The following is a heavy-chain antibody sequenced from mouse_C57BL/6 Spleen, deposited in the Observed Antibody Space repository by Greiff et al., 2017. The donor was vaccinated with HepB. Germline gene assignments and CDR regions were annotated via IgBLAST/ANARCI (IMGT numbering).Heavy chain of an antibody. J-gene: IGHJ4*01. V-gene: IGHV5-17*01. CDR1: GFTFSDYG. D-gene: IGHD2-5*01. CDR3: ARPSYSNYDAMDY. Sequence: EVKLVESGGGLVKPGGSLKLSCAASGFTFSDYGMHWVRQAPEKGLEWVAYISSGSSTIYYADTVKGRFTISRDNAKNTLCLQMTSLRSEDTAMYYCARPSYSNYDAMDYWGQGTSVTVSS. CDR2: ISSGSSTI.